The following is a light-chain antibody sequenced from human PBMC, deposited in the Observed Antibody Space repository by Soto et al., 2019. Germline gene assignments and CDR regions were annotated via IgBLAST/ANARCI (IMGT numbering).Light chain of an antibody. CDR1: ESIDNW. V-gene: IGKV1-5*01. CDR2: AAS. J-gene: IGKJ1*01. Sequence: DIQMTQSPSTLSASVGDTVTITCRASESIDNWLAWYQQKPGKAPKLLIFAASTLVRGVPSRFSGRGSGTEFKLTISSMKADDYATFYCQQYHTDWTFGQGTKVEIK. CDR3: QQYHTDWT.